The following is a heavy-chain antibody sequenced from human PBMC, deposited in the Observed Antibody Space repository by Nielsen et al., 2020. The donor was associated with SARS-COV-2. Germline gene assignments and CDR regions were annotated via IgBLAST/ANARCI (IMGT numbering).Heavy chain of an antibody. CDR2: INHSGST. CDR3: ARGGVSLYYYYMDV. V-gene: IGHV4-34*01. CDR1: GGSISSYY. J-gene: IGHJ6*03. Sequence: SETLSLTCTVSGGSISSYYWSWIRQPPGKGLEWIGEINHSGSTNYNPSLKSRVTISVDTSKNQFSLKLSSVTAADTAVYYCARGGVSLYYYYMDVWGKGTTVTVSS. D-gene: IGHD3-10*01.